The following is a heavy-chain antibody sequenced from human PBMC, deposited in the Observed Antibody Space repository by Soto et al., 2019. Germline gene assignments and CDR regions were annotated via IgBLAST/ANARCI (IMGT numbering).Heavy chain of an antibody. CDR1: GFTFSPYA. V-gene: IGHV3-23*01. CDR3: ANQLVVAARAIDY. Sequence: GGSLRLSCVASGFTFSPYAMSWVRQAPGKGLEWVSGISSSGDSTYYADSVKGRFTISRDNSKNMLYLQMSSLRAEDTAVYYCANQLVVAARAIDYWGQGTLVTVSS. CDR2: ISSSGDST. D-gene: IGHD2-15*01. J-gene: IGHJ4*02.